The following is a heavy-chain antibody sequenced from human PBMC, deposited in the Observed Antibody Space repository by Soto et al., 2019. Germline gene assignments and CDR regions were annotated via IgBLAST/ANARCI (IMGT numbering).Heavy chain of an antibody. D-gene: IGHD3-10*01. CDR3: GRDRQRGEF. J-gene: IGHJ4*02. V-gene: IGHV3-33*01. CDR1: GFTFSGYD. Sequence: QVQLVESGGGVVQPGRSLRLSCAASGFTFSGYDMHWVRQAPGKGREWVALIWYDGTNKYYADYVKGRFIISRGSSKNTLYLQMNSLRDEDTAVYYCGRDRQRGEFWGQGTLVTVSS. CDR2: IWYDGTNK.